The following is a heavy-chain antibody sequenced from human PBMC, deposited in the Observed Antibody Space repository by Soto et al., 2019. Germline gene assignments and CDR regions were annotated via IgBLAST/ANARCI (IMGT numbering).Heavy chain of an antibody. D-gene: IGHD3-3*01. V-gene: IGHV4-59*01. CDR2: IYYSGIT. Sequence: SETLSLTCTVSGGSISSYYWSWIRQPPGKGLEWIGYIYYSGITDYNPSLKSRVTISVDTSTKQFSLKLSSVTAADTAVYYCARVYDFWSGYYWFDPWGEGTLVTVSS. CDR3: ARVYDFWSGYYWFDP. CDR1: GGSISSYY. J-gene: IGHJ5*02.